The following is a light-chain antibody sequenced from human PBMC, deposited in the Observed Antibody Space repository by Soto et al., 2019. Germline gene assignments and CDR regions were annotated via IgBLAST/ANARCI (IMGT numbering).Light chain of an antibody. CDR1: ESISSW. CDR2: DVS. V-gene: IGKV1-5*01. J-gene: IGKJ1*01. Sequence: DIQMTQSPSTLSASIGDRVVITCRASESISSWLAWYQQIPGKAPKLLIYDVSSLESGVPSRFSGSESGTEFTLTISSLQPDDFATYYCQQYNSYPWTFGQGTRVEIK. CDR3: QQYNSYPWT.